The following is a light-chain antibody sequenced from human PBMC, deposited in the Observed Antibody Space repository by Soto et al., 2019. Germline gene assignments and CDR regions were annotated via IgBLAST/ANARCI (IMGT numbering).Light chain of an antibody. V-gene: IGKV3-11*01. CDR3: QQRRSWPPTIT. Sequence: EIVLTQSPATLSVSPGERVILSCRASQSVSSKLAWYQQKPGQAPRLLIYDASYRATDIPPRFSGSGSGTDFTLTISSLEPEDFAVYYCQQRRSWPPTITFGQGTRLEIK. CDR1: QSVSSK. CDR2: DAS. J-gene: IGKJ5*01.